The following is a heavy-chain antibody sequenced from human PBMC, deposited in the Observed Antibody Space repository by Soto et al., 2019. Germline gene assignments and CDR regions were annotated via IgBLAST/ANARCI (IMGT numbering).Heavy chain of an antibody. J-gene: IGHJ5*02. D-gene: IGHD2-15*01. CDR2: SSSNSRYI. Sequence: PGGSLRLSCEASGFVFSAYSLNWGRQAPGKGLEWVASSSSNSRYIYYAESVKGRFTVSRDTARNSLYLQMNSLRVEDTGVYYCKSEKSAARLERLFKSWGLGTLVTVSS. V-gene: IGHV3-21*04. CDR1: GFVFSAYS. CDR3: KSEKSAARLERLFKS.